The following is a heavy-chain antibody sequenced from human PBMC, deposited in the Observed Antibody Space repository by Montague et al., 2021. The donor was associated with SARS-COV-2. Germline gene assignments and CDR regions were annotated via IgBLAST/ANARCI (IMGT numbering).Heavy chain of an antibody. CDR2: IYNSGLS. CDR1: GDSISTYH. V-gene: IGHV4-4*07. J-gene: IGHJ6*02. D-gene: IGHD2-2*01. CDR3: ARFAYRLLFIASYYGMDV. Sequence: SETLSLTCSVSGDSISTYHWSWIRQPAGKGLEWIGRIYNSGLSNSNPSLKSRVTISVDTSKNQLSLKLSSVTAADTAVYYCARFAYRLLFIASYYGMDVWGQGTTVTVSS.